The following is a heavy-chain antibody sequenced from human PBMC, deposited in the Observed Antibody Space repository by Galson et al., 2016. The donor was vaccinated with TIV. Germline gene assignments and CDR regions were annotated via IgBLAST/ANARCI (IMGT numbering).Heavy chain of an antibody. CDR1: GYRFSNYW. CDR2: IYPVDSDT. J-gene: IGHJ4*02. CDR3: ARERDSGYAYYFDF. D-gene: IGHD6-25*01. V-gene: IGHV5-51*03. Sequence: QSGAEEKEPGESLKISCKGSGYRFSNYWIAWVRQMPGKGLEWMGVIYPVDSDTRYSPSFQGQVTISANKSISTAYLQWNSLKASDSAIYYCARERDSGYAYYFDFWGQGTLVTVSS.